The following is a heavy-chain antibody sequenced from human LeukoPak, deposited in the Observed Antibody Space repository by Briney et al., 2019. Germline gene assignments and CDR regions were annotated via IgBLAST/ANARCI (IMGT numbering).Heavy chain of an antibody. CDR3: ARELSDIVVVVAATNTAFDY. D-gene: IGHD2-15*01. CDR2: INWNGGST. J-gene: IGHJ4*02. CDR1: GFTFDEYG. V-gene: IGHV3-20*04. Sequence: GGSLRLSCAASGFTFDEYGMSWVRQAPGKGLEWVSGINWNGGSTGYADSVKGRFTISRDNAKNSLYLQMNSLRAEDTALYYCARELSDIVVVVAATNTAFDYWGQGTLVTVSS.